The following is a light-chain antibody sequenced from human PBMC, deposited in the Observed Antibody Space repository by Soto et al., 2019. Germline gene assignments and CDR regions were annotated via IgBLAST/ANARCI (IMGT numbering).Light chain of an antibody. CDR1: SSDVGDYNY. Sequence: QSALTQPASVSGSPGQSITISCTGTSSDVGDYNYVSWYQQHPGKAPKLMIYEVTNWPSGVSNRFSGSKSGNTASLTISGLQAEDEADYYCSSYTGSNTWVFGGGTKLTVL. CDR3: SSYTGSNTWV. V-gene: IGLV2-14*01. J-gene: IGLJ3*02. CDR2: EVT.